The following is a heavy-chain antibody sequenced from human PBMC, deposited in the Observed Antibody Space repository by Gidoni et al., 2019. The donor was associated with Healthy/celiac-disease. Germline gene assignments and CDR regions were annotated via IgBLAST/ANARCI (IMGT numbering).Heavy chain of an antibody. V-gene: IGHV3-30-3*01. CDR1: GFTFSSYA. J-gene: IGHJ4*02. CDR3: ARDIDTAIIDY. D-gene: IGHD5-18*01. CDR2: ISYDGSNK. Sequence: QVQLVESGGGVVQPGRSLRLSCAASGFTFSSYAMHWVRQAPGKGLEWVAVISYDGSNKYYADSVKGRFTISRDNSKNTLYLQMNSLRAEDTAVYYCARDIDTAIIDYWGQGTLVTVSS.